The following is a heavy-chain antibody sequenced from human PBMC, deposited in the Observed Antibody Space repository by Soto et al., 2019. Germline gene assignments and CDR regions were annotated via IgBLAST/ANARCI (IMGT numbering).Heavy chain of an antibody. V-gene: IGHV3-15*01. CDR1: GFTFSNAW. D-gene: IGHD2-2*01. J-gene: IGHJ6*03. Sequence: GGSLRLSCAASGFTFSNAWMSWVRQAPGKGLEWVGRIKSKTDGGTTDYAAPGKGRLTISRDDSKNTLYLQRNSLKTEDTAVYYCTTLADTVVVPAARSSNYYYYMDVWGKGTTVTVSS. CDR3: TTLADTVVVPAARSSNYYYYMDV. CDR2: IKSKTDGGTT.